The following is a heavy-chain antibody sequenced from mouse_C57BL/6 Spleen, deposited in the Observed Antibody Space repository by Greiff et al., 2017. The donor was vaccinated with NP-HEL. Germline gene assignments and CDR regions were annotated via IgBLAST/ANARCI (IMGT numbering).Heavy chain of an antibody. CDR1: GYTFTDYN. D-gene: IGHD2-3*01. V-gene: IGHV1-22*01. Sequence: VQLQQSGPELVKPGASVKMSCKASGYTFTDYNMHWVKQSHGKSLEWIGYINPNNGGTSYNQKFKGKATLTVNKSSSPAYMELRSLTSEDSAVYYCARGEGDGYYRDWGKGTTLTVSS. CDR2: INPNNGGT. J-gene: IGHJ2*01. CDR3: ARGEGDGYYRD.